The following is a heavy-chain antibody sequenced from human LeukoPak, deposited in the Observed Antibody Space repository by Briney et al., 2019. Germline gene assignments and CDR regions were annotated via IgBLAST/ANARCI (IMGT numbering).Heavy chain of an antibody. CDR1: GFTFSSYA. CDR2: ISYDGSNK. D-gene: IGHD4-17*01. CDR3: ATSSTVTTV. J-gene: IGHJ4*02. Sequence: PGGSLRLSCAASGFTFSSYAMSWVRQAPGKGLEWVAVISYDGSNKYYADSVKGRFTISRDNSKNTLYLQMNSLRAEDTAVYYCATSSTVTTVWGQGTLVTVSS. V-gene: IGHV3-30*03.